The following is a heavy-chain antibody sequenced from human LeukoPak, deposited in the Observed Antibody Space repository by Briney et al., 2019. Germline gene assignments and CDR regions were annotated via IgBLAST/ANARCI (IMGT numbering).Heavy chain of an antibody. V-gene: IGHV3-30-3*01. D-gene: IGHD3-3*01. J-gene: IGHJ4*02. CDR1: GFTFSSYA. CDR3: ARSYGYDFWSGYL. CDR2: ISYDGSNK. Sequence: GGSLRLSCAASGFTFSSYAMHWVRQAPGKGLEWVAVISYDGSNKYYADSVKGRFTISRDNSKNTLYLQMNSLRAEDTAVYYCARSYGYDFWSGYLWGQGTLVTVSS.